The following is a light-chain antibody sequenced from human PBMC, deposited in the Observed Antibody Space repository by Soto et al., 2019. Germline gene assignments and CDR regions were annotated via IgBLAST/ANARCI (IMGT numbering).Light chain of an antibody. Sequence: QSVLTQPPSASETPGQRVTISCSGGNSNIGGDTVNWYQKLPGTAPKLLIYNNDQRPSGVSDRFSGSKSGTSSSLAISGLQSEDEAHSYCATWDDSLNAVVFGGGTKLTVL. J-gene: IGLJ2*01. V-gene: IGLV1-44*01. CDR3: ATWDDSLNAVV. CDR2: NND. CDR1: NSNIGGDT.